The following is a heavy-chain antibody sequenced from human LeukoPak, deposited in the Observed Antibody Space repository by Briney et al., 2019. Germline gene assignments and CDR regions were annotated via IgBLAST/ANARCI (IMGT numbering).Heavy chain of an antibody. Sequence: SETLSLTCAVYGVSFSGYYWSWIRQPPGKGLEWIGEINHSGSTNYNPSLKSRVTISVDTSKNQFSLKLSSVTAADTAVYYCARGYCSSTSCYLFWFDPWGQGTLVTVSS. CDR1: GVSFSGYY. J-gene: IGHJ5*02. CDR3: ARGYCSSTSCYLFWFDP. CDR2: INHSGST. D-gene: IGHD2-2*01. V-gene: IGHV4-34*01.